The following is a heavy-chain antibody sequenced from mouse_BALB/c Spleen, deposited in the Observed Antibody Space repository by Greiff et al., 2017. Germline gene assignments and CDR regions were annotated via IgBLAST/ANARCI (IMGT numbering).Heavy chain of an antibody. Sequence: EVKVVESGGGLVKPGGSLKLSCAASGFAFSSYDMSWVRQTPEKRLEWVAYISSGGGSTYYPDTVKGRFTISRDNAKNTLYLQMSSLKSEDTAMYYCARHDGYYVPAYWGQGTLVTVSA. CDR1: GFAFSSYD. V-gene: IGHV5-12-1*01. CDR2: ISSGGGST. J-gene: IGHJ3*01. CDR3: ARHDGYYVPAY. D-gene: IGHD2-3*01.